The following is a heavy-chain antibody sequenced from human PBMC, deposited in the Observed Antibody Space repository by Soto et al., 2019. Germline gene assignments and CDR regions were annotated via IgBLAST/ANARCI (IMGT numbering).Heavy chain of an antibody. J-gene: IGHJ3*02. V-gene: IGHV3-21*01. CDR1: GFTFSACT. Sequence: PGGSLRLSCLACGFTFSACTMDWVRQAPGKGLEWVSSISSTGAYIYYAESVRGRFTISRDNAKNSLDLHMNSLGVEDTAVYYCARDYPVLYSSSVDALDIWGRGTLVTVSS. CDR2: ISSTGAYI. D-gene: IGHD6-6*01. CDR3: ARDYPVLYSSSVDALDI.